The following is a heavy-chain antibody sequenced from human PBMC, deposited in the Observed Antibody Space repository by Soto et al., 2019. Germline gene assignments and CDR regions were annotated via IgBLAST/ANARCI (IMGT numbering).Heavy chain of an antibody. CDR1: GFTVSTYW. Sequence: EVQLVESGGGLVQPGGSLRLSCAASGFTVSTYWMSWVRQAPGKGLEWVANIKQDGSEEYYVDSVKGRFTISRDNAKNSLYLQMNSLRGEDTAVYYCARTHGAYYAWDYWGQGTLVTVSS. CDR3: ARTHGAYYAWDY. CDR2: IKQDGSEE. V-gene: IGHV3-7*04. D-gene: IGHD2-2*01. J-gene: IGHJ4*02.